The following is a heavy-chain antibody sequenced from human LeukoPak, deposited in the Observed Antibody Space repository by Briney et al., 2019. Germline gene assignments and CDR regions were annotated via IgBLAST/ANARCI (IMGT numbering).Heavy chain of an antibody. V-gene: IGHV1-24*01. J-gene: IGHJ4*02. CDR2: FDPEDGET. CDR3: ATGDDSSGHPLDY. CDR1: RYTLTELS. Sequence: ASVKVSCKVSRYTLTELSMHWVRQAPGKGLEWMGGFDPEDGETIYAQKFQGRVTMTEDTSTDTAYMELSSLRSEDTAVYYCATGDDSSGHPLDYWGQGTLVTVSS. D-gene: IGHD3-22*01.